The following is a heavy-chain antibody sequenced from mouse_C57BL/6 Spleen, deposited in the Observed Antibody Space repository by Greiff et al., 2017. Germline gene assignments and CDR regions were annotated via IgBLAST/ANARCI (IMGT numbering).Heavy chain of an antibody. V-gene: IGHV1-54*01. D-gene: IGHD2-3*01. CDR1: GYAFTNYL. J-gene: IGHJ2*01. CDR3: ARSRLLRLDY. Sequence: VQLQQSGAELVRPGTSVQVSCKASGYAFTNYLIEWVKQRPGQGLEWIGVINPGSGGTNYNEKFKGKATLTADKSSSTAYMQLSSLTSEDSAVYFCARSRLLRLDYWGQGTTLTVSS. CDR2: INPGSGGT.